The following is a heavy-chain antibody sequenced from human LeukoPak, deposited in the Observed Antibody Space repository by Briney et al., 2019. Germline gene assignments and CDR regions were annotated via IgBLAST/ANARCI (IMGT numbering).Heavy chain of an antibody. CDR3: AKGSYYHDY. Sequence: GGSLRLSCAASGFTFSSYAMHWVRQAPGKGLEWVAVISYDGSNKYYADSVKGRFTISRDNSKNTLYLQMNSLRAEDTAVYYCAKGSYYHDYWGQGTLVTVSS. D-gene: IGHD1-26*01. CDR2: ISYDGSNK. V-gene: IGHV3-30-3*01. CDR1: GFTFSSYA. J-gene: IGHJ4*02.